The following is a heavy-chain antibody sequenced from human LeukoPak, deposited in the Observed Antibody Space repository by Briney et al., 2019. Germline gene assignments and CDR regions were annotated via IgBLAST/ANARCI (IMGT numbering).Heavy chain of an antibody. CDR3: ATDSFGELFFGSTLDY. D-gene: IGHD3-10*01. CDR2: IKSKTDGGTT. CDR1: GFTYSNAW. V-gene: IGHV3-15*01. J-gene: IGHJ4*02. Sequence: GGSLRLSCAASGFTYSNAWMSWVRQAPGKGLEWVGRIKSKTDGGTTDYAAPEKGRLTISRDDSKSTLYLQMNSLKTEDTAVYYCATDSFGELFFGSTLDYWGQGTLVTVSS.